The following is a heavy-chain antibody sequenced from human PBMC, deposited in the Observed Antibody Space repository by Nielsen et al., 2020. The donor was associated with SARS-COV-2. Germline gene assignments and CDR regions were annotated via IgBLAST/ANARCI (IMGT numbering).Heavy chain of an antibody. CDR2: IYYSGST. CDR1: GGSISSSSYY. CDR3: AARGYYSSGSALGY. V-gene: IGHV4-39*07. Sequence: SETLSLTCTVSGGSISSSSYYWGWIRQPPGKGLEWIGSIYYSGSTYYNPSLKSRPTILLDTSTNQFSLRLRSVTAGDTASYYCAARGYYSSGSALGYWGQGILVTVSS. D-gene: IGHD3-10*01. J-gene: IGHJ4*02.